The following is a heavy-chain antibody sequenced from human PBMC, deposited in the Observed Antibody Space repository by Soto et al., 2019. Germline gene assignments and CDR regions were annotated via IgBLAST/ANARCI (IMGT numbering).Heavy chain of an antibody. Sequence: EVQLVESGGGLVQPGGSLRLSCAASGFTFSTYWMSWVRQAPGKGLEWVATIRQDGSEKHHVDSVEGRFTISRDNAKNSMYLQTNSLRAEDTVMYYCVRGCGRASCPYFFDYWGQGTLVSVSS. CDR1: GFTFSTYW. CDR3: VRGCGRASCPYFFDY. J-gene: IGHJ4*02. V-gene: IGHV3-7*01. D-gene: IGHD2-2*01. CDR2: IRQDGSEK.